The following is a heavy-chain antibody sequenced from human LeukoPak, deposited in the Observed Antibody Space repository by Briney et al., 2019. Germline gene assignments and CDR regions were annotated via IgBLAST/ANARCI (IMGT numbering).Heavy chain of an antibody. Sequence: SETLSLTCTVSGGSISSYYWSWIRQPAGKGLEWIGRIYTSGSTNYNPSLKSRVTMSVDTSKNQFSLKLSSVTAADTAVYCCASSQYRGIAAAGTFDYWGQGTLVTVSS. CDR3: ASSQYRGIAAAGTFDY. CDR2: IYTSGST. V-gene: IGHV4-4*07. CDR1: GGSISSYY. J-gene: IGHJ4*02. D-gene: IGHD6-13*01.